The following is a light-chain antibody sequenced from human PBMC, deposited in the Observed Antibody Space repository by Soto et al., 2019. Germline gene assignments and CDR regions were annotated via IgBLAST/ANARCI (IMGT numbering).Light chain of an antibody. Sequence: DIVMTQSPATLSVSPGERATLSCRASQSVSSNVAWYQQKPGQAPRLLIYGASTRATDLPGRFSGSGSGTEFTLTISSLQSEDFAVYYCQHYNNWPYTFGQGTKLEIK. V-gene: IGKV3-15*01. CDR3: QHYNNWPYT. CDR2: GAS. J-gene: IGKJ2*01. CDR1: QSVSSN.